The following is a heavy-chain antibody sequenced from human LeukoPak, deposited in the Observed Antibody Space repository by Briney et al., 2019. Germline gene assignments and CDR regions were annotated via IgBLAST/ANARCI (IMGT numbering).Heavy chain of an antibody. V-gene: IGHV4-61*02. CDR1: GGSISSGSYY. CDR3: ARAGYGFLEWPVQYYFDY. CDR2: IYTSGST. D-gene: IGHD3-3*01. J-gene: IGHJ4*02. Sequence: NASQTLSLTCTVSGGSISSGSYYWSWIRQPAGKGLEWIGRIYTSGSTNYNPSLKSRVTISVDTSKNQFSLKLSSVTAADTAVYYCARAGYGFLEWPVQYYFDYWGQGTLVTVPS.